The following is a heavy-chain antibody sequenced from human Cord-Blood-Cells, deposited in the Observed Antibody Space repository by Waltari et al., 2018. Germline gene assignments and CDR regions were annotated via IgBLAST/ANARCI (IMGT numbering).Heavy chain of an antibody. CDR2: INPNSGGT. V-gene: IGHV1-2*02. Sequence: QVQLVQAGDEVKKPGASVKVSCKASGYTFTDYNMHWVRQAPGNGLEWRGWINPNSGGTNYAQKFQGRVTMARDTSISTAYMELSRLRSDDTAVYYCARDLNMNAFDIWGQGTMVTVSS. D-gene: IGHD3-16*01. CDR3: ARDLNMNAFDI. J-gene: IGHJ3*02. CDR1: GYTFTDYN.